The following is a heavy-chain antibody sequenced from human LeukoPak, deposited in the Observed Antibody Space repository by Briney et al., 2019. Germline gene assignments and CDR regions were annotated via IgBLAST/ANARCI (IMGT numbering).Heavy chain of an antibody. CDR1: GFTFSSYS. J-gene: IGHJ6*02. V-gene: IGHV3-21*01. CDR3: ARDLITMVRGVQSNYYYYYGMDV. Sequence: GGSLRLSCAASGFTFSSYSMNWVRQAPGKGLEWVSSISSSSSYIYYADSVKGRFTISRDNSKNSLYLQMNSLRAEDTAVYHCARDLITMVRGVQSNYYYYYGMDVWGQGTTVTVSS. CDR2: ISSSSSYI. D-gene: IGHD3-10*01.